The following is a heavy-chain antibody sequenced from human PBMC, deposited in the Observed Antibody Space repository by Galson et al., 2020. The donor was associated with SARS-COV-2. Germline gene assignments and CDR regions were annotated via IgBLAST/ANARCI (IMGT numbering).Heavy chain of an antibody. J-gene: IGHJ4*02. Sequence: ASVKVSCKASGYTFTNFDVNWVRQAPGQGLEWMGWMNPNSGDTGFAQKFQGRVTMTRDTSISTAYMELSSLRPDDTAVYYCARNLATTGDFDYWGQGTLVTVSS. V-gene: IGHV1-8*01. CDR1: GYTFTNFD. CDR2: MNPNSGDT. CDR3: ARNLATTGDFDY. D-gene: IGHD4-17*01.